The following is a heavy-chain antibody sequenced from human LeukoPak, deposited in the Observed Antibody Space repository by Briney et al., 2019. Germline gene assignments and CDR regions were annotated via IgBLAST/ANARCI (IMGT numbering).Heavy chain of an antibody. D-gene: IGHD2-8*01. CDR2: INPNSGGT. J-gene: IGHJ4*02. Sequence: ASVQVSCKASGYTFTGYYMFWVRQAPGQGLEWMGWINPNSGGTSYAQKFQGRVTMTRDTSISTAYMELSRLRSDDTAVYYCARWGGHCTSGLCYYFDCWGQGTLVTVSS. CDR1: GYTFTGYY. CDR3: ARWGGHCTSGLCYYFDC. V-gene: IGHV1-2*02.